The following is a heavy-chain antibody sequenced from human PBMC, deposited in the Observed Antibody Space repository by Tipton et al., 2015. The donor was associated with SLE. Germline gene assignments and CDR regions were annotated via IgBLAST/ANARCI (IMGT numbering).Heavy chain of an antibody. V-gene: IGHV4-39*07. Sequence: TLSLTCTVSGGSISSSPYYWAWIRQPPGKGLEWIGTGYSGGNTYHILSLKTRVTISVDTSRNQFSLKLTSVTAADTAVYYCAIPTVGATGGFDSWGHGTPVTVS. J-gene: IGHJ4*01. CDR1: GGSISSSPYY. CDR2: GYSGGNT. D-gene: IGHD1-26*01. CDR3: AIPTVGATGGFDS.